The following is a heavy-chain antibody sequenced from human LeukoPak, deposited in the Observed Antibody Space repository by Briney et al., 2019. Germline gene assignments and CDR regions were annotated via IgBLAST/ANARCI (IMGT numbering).Heavy chain of an antibody. V-gene: IGHV3-23*01. CDR2: ISGSGGST. Sequence: PGGSLRLSCVVSGFTFSSYAMSWVRQAPGKGLEWVSGISGSGGSTYYADSVKGRFTISRDNAKNSLYLQMNSLRAEDTAVYYCARDLMGIAYRGAFYYWGQGTLVTVSS. CDR3: ARDLMGIAYRGAFYY. D-gene: IGHD6-13*01. CDR1: GFTFSSYA. J-gene: IGHJ4*02.